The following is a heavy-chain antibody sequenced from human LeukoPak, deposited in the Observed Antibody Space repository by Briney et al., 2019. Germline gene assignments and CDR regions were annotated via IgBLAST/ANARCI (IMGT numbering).Heavy chain of an antibody. V-gene: IGHV4-31*03. CDR1: GGSISSGGYY. CDR3: AREVDCSSTSCYGNWFDP. D-gene: IGHD2-2*01. Sequence: SETLSLTCTVSGGSISSGGYYWSWIRQHPGKGLEWIGYIYYSGSTNYNPSLKSRVTISVDTSKNQFSLKLSSVTAADTAVYYCAREVDCSSTSCYGNWFDPWGQGTLVTVSS. J-gene: IGHJ5*02. CDR2: IYYSGST.